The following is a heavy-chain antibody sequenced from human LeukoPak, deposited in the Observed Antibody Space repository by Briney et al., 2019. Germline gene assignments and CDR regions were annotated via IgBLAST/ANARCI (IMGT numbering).Heavy chain of an antibody. CDR1: GFTFSSYA. J-gene: IGHJ5*02. Sequence: GGSLRLSCAASGFTFSSYAMSWVRQAPGKGLEWVSAISGRDDSTYYADSVKGRFTFSRDNSKNTLYLQMNSLRAEDTAVYYCARYDTGHLSNWFDPWGQGTLVTVSS. D-gene: IGHD1-1*01. V-gene: IGHV3-23*01. CDR3: ARYDTGHLSNWFDP. CDR2: ISGRDDST.